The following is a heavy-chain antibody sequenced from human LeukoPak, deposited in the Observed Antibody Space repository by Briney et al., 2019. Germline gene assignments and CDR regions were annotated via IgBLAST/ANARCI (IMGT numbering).Heavy chain of an antibody. CDR1: GGSFSGYY. CDR3: ARDTPLGYCSSTSCYNYYYYYMDV. Sequence: SETLSLTCAVYGGSFSGYYWSWIRQPPGKRLEWIGEINHSGSTNYNPSLKSQVTISVDTSKNQFSLKLSSVTAADTAVYYCARDTPLGYCSSTSCYNYYYYYMDVWGKGTTVTVSS. D-gene: IGHD2-2*02. V-gene: IGHV4-34*01. J-gene: IGHJ6*03. CDR2: INHSGST.